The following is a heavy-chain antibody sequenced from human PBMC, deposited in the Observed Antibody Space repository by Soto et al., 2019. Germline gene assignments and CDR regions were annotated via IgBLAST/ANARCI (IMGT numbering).Heavy chain of an antibody. CDR1: GFTFGSYP. V-gene: IGHV3-23*01. CDR3: AKLGGRGWNDRSSNWFDP. Sequence: GGSLRLSCAVSGFTFGSYPMSWVRQAPGRGLEWVSVISASGYNTYYADSVEGRFTISRDNFKNTLYLQMNSLGGDDTAVYYCAKLGGRGWNDRSSNWFDPWGQGTLVTVSS. D-gene: IGHD1-1*01. J-gene: IGHJ5*02. CDR2: ISASGYNT.